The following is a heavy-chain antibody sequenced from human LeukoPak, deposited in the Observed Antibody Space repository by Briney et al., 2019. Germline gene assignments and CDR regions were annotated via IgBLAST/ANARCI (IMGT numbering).Heavy chain of an antibody. J-gene: IGHJ4*02. Sequence: GGSLRLSCAVSTFTVASNYMSWVRQTPGKGLVWVSDIYQGGSTYYSDSAKGRFTISRDISKNTLHLQMNNLRVDDTAVYYCARVRDVYNHVFENWGQGTLVTVS. CDR1: TFTVASNY. V-gene: IGHV3-53*01. D-gene: IGHD5-24*01. CDR3: ARVRDVYNHVFEN. CDR2: IYQGGST.